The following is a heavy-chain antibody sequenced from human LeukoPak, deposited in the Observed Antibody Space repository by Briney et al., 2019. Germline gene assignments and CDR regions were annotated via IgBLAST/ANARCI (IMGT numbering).Heavy chain of an antibody. CDR1: GGSISSYY. Sequence: SETLSLTCTVSGGSISSYYWSWIRQPPGKGLEWIGYIYYSGSTNYNPSLKSRVTISVDTSKNQFSLKLSSVTAADTAVYYCARGYSSSWYYFDYWGQGTLVTVSS. V-gene: IGHV4-59*01. D-gene: IGHD6-13*01. CDR2: IYYSGST. CDR3: ARGYSSSWYYFDY. J-gene: IGHJ4*02.